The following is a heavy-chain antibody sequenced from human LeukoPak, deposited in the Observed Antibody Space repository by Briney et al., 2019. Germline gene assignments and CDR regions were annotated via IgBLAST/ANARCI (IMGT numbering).Heavy chain of an antibody. CDR1: GGTFSSYA. CDR3: ARASRHSISAAFDY. Sequence: SVKVSCKASGGTFSSYAISWVRQAPGQGLEWMGGIIPIFGTANYAQKFQGRVTITADESTSTAYMELSSLRVEDTAVYYCARASRHSISAAFDYWGQGTLVTVSS. V-gene: IGHV1-69*01. CDR2: IIPIFGTA. D-gene: IGHD6-6*01. J-gene: IGHJ4*02.